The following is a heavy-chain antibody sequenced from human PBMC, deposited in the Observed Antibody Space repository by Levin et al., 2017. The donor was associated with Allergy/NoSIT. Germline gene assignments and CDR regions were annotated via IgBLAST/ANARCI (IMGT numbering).Heavy chain of an antibody. Sequence: PGGSLRLSCATSGFNINIHDMNWVRQAPGLRPEWIAYISSRGTPTYYADSVVGRFTISRDNTENSLYLQMDSLTVDDTGVYFCARTLYGGYPYFYGLDVWGQGTTVTVSS. D-gene: IGHD6-25*01. J-gene: IGHJ6*02. CDR1: GFNINIHD. V-gene: IGHV3-48*03. CDR2: ISSRGTPT. CDR3: ARTLYGGYPYFYGLDV.